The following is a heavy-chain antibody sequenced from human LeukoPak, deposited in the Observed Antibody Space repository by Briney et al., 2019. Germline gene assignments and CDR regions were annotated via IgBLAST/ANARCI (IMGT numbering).Heavy chain of an antibody. Sequence: GGSLRLSCAASGFAFSTYNMHWVRQAPGKGLEWVAVISYDGSNKYYADSVKGRFTISRDNSKNTLYLQMNSLRAEDTAVYYCARDRVGATDYFDYWGQGTLVTVSS. CDR1: GFAFSTYN. CDR2: ISYDGSNK. D-gene: IGHD1-26*01. J-gene: IGHJ4*02. V-gene: IGHV3-30-3*01. CDR3: ARDRVGATDYFDY.